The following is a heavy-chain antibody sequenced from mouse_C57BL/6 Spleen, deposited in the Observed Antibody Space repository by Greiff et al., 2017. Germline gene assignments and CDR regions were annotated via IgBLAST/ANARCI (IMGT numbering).Heavy chain of an antibody. J-gene: IGHJ3*01. CDR2: INPSTGGT. CDR3: ARTGYYDYGAFAY. D-gene: IGHD2-4*01. Sequence: EVQGVESGPELVKPGASVKISCKASGYSFTGYYMNWVKQSPEKSLEWIGEINPSTGGTTYNQKFKAKATLTVDKSSSTAYMQLKSLTSEDSAVYYCARTGYYDYGAFAYWGQGTLVTVSA. CDR1: GYSFTGYY. V-gene: IGHV1-42*01.